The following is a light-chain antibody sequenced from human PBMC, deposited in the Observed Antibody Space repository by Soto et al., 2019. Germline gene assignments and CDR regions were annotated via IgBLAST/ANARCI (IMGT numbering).Light chain of an antibody. V-gene: IGLV4-69*01. CDR2: LNSDGSH. CDR3: QTWGTGIHWV. CDR1: SGHSSYA. J-gene: IGLJ3*02. Sequence: QLVLTQSPSASASLGASVKLTCTLSSGHSSYAIAWHQQQPEEGPRYLMKLNSDGSHSKGDGIPDRFSGSSSGAERYLTISSLQSEDEADYYCQTWGTGIHWVFGGGTKLTVL.